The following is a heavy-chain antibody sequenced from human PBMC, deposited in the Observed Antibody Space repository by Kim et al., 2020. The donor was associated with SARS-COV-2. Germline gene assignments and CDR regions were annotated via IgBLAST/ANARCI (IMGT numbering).Heavy chain of an antibody. J-gene: IGHJ2*01. CDR2: INHSGST. Sequence: SETLSLTCAVYGGSFSGYYWSWIRQPPGKGLEWIGEINHSGSTNYNPSLKSRVTISVDTSKNQFSLKLSSVTAADTAVYYCARGIVVPAATRSRITGTTELRDWYFDLWGRGTLVTVSS. CDR3: ARGIVVPAATRSRITGTTELRDWYFDL. V-gene: IGHV4-34*01. CDR1: GGSFSGYY. D-gene: IGHD1-7*01.